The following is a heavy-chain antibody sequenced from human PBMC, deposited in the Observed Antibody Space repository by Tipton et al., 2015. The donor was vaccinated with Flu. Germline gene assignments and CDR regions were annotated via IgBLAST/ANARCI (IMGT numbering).Heavy chain of an antibody. CDR3: ASRLNGDVDY. V-gene: IGHV4-61*02. J-gene: IGHJ4*02. CDR2: IYTSGST. Sequence: LRLPCTVSGGSISSGSYYWSWIRQPAGKGLEWIGRIYTSGSTNYNPPLKSRVTISVDTSKNQFSLKLSSVTAADTAVYYCASRLNGDVDYWGQGTLVTVSS. CDR1: GGSISSGSYY. D-gene: IGHD4-17*01.